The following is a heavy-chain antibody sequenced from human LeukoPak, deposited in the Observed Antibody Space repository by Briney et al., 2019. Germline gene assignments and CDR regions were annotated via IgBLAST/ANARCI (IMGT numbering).Heavy chain of an antibody. D-gene: IGHD3-22*01. CDR2: INSDGSDT. V-gene: IGHV3-74*01. CDR1: GFSFSNYW. Sequence: GGSLRLPCAASGFSFSNYWMHWVRQAPGKGLVWVSRINSDGSDTTYAYSVKGRFTISRDNAKNMLYLQMNSLRAEDTAIYYCARARILYDSSDYPSPGPSDYWGQGTLVTVSS. CDR3: ARARILYDSSDYPSPGPSDY. J-gene: IGHJ4*02.